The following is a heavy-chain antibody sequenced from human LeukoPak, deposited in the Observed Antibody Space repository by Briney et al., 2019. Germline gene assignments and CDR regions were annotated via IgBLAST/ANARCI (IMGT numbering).Heavy chain of an antibody. V-gene: IGHV2-70*04. J-gene: IGHJ4*02. CDR3: ARNVGYGFYFDY. CDR2: IDWDDDK. D-gene: IGHD3-16*01. Sequence: SGPALVKPTQTLTLTCTFSGFSLSTSGMRVSWIRQPPGKALEWLARIDWDDDKFYSTSLKTRLTISKDTSKNQVVLTMTNMDPVDTATYYYARNVGYGFYFDYWGQGTLVTVSS. CDR1: GFSLSTSGMR.